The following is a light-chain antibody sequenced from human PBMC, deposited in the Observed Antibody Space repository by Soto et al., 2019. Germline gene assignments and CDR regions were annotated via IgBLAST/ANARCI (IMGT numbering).Light chain of an antibody. CDR1: QSVSSY. V-gene: IGKV3-11*01. Sequence: EIVLTQSPATLSLSPGERATLSCRACQSVSSYSAWYQQKPGQAPRLLIYDASNRATGIPARFSGSGSGTDFTLTISSLEPEDFAVYYCQQRSNWPPAWTFGQGTKVEIK. CDR3: QQRSNWPPAWT. CDR2: DAS. J-gene: IGKJ1*01.